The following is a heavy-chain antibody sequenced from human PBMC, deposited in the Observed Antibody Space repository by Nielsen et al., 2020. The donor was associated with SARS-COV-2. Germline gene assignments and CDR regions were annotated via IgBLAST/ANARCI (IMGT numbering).Heavy chain of an antibody. CDR1: GGSISRYY. Sequence: SETLSLTCSVSGGSISRYYWSWLRQLPGKGLEWIGYIYYNGDTNYNPSLKSRVTISVDTPKNQFSVRLSSVTAADTAMYYCARFRRDGYLNFDYWGQGTLVSVSS. CDR2: IYYNGDT. CDR3: ARFRRDGYLNFDY. V-gene: IGHV4-59*01. J-gene: IGHJ4*02. D-gene: IGHD5-24*01.